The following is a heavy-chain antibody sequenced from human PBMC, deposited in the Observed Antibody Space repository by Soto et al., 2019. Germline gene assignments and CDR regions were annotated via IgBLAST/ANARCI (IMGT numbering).Heavy chain of an antibody. CDR1: GFAVSSKY. CDR3: VRDDVYCGGGRCFGVPMDV. V-gene: IGHV3-66*01. J-gene: IGHJ6*03. CDR2: VNNVGSI. D-gene: IGHD2-15*01. Sequence: EVHLVESGGGVVQPGGSLRLSCAASGFAVSSKYMSWVRQPPGREPEWVALVNNVGSIYYSESVKGRFTISRDSSKNTLDLQLNSLRAEDTAVYYCVRDDVYCGGGRCFGVPMDVWGKGTTVTVSS.